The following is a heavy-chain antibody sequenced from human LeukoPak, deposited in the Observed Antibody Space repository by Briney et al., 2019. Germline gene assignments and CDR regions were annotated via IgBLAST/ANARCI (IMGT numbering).Heavy chain of an antibody. CDR2: ISSSSSYI. CDR3: AGSGSGSPYNWFDP. D-gene: IGHD5-12*01. V-gene: IGHV3-21*01. CDR1: GFTFSSYS. J-gene: IGHJ5*02. Sequence: GGSLRLSCAASGFTFSSYSMNWVRRAPGKGLEWVSSISSSSSYIYYADSVKGRFTISRDNAKNSLYLQMNSLRAEDTAVYYCAGSGSGSPYNWFDPWGQGTLVTVSS.